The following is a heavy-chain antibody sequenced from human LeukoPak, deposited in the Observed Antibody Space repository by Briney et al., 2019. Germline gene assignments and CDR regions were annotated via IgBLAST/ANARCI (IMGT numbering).Heavy chain of an antibody. CDR1: GGSFSGYY. V-gene: IGHV4-34*01. Sequence: SETLSLTCAVYGGSFSGYYWSWIRQPPGKGLEWIGEINHSRSTNYNPSLKSRVTISVDTSKNQFSLKLSSVTAADTAVYYCARVPRGRYCSGGSCFNNWFDPWGQGTLVTVSS. CDR3: ARVPRGRYCSGGSCFNNWFDP. J-gene: IGHJ5*02. CDR2: INHSRST. D-gene: IGHD2-15*01.